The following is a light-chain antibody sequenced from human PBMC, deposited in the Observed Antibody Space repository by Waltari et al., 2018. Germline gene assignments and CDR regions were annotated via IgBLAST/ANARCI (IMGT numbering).Light chain of an antibody. V-gene: IGLV2-14*03. CDR3: SSYTSSTTLG. Sequence: QSALTQPASVSGSPGQSITISCTGPSSDVGANNYVYWYQQHPGKAPKLMIYDVSNRPSVVSNRFSCSKSGNTASLIISGLQAEDEADYYCSSYTSSTTLGFGGGTKLTVL. CDR1: SSDVGANNY. J-gene: IGLJ3*02. CDR2: DVS.